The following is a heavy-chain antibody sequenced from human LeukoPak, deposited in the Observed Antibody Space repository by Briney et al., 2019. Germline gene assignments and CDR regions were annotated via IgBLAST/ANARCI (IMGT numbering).Heavy chain of an antibody. CDR3: AKGLSTSCYSAMDV. Sequence: GGSLRLSCAASGFTFSSYAMTWVRQAPGKGLEWVSVISGSDTSTYYADSVRGRFTISRDNSKNTLYLQINGLRAEDTAVYHCAKGLSTSCYSAMDVWGQGTTLTVSS. CDR2: ISGSDTST. V-gene: IGHV3-23*01. CDR1: GFTFSSYA. J-gene: IGHJ6*02. D-gene: IGHD2-2*01.